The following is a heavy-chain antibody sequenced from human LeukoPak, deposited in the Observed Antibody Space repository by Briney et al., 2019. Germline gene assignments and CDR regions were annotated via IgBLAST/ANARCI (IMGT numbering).Heavy chain of an antibody. CDR1: GGSISSSSYY. V-gene: IGHV4-39*01. J-gene: IGHJ4*02. CDR2: IYYSGST. CDR3: ARHGTYAPPRYYDSSGYYFRGSYFDY. Sequence: PSETLSLTCTVSGGSISSSSYYWGWIRQPPGKGLEWIGSIYYSGSTYYNPSLKSRVTISVDTSKNQFSLKLSSVTAADTAVYYCARHGTYAPPRYYDSSGYYFRGSYFDYWGQGTLVTVSS. D-gene: IGHD3-22*01.